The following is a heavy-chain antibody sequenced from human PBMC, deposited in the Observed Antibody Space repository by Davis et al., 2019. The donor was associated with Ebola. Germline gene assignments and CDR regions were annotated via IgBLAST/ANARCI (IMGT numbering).Heavy chain of an antibody. CDR1: GYTFTSYG. Sequence: ASVKVSCKASGYTFTSYGISWVRQAPGQGLEGMGWISVYKGNTNYAQNLQGRVTMTTETSTSTAYMELRSLRSDDTAVYYCARDHGGGTRDNYFDYWGQGTLVTVSS. CDR2: ISVYKGNT. J-gene: IGHJ4*02. D-gene: IGHD3-16*01. V-gene: IGHV1-18*01. CDR3: ARDHGGGTRDNYFDY.